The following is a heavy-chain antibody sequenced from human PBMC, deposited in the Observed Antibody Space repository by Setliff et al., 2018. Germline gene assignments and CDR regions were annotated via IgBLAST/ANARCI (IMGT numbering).Heavy chain of an antibody. CDR1: GFTFSSYA. CDR2: LNNDGTTI. V-gene: IGHV3-48*04. CDR3: ARDGDYYDSSGYYDY. J-gene: IGHJ4*02. D-gene: IGHD3-22*01. Sequence: LSLSCAASGFTFSSYAMSWVRQAPGKGLEWISYLNNDGTTIYYADSVRGRFTISRDNARDSLYLQMNSLRAEDTAVYYCARDGDYYDSSGYYDYWGQGTLVTVSS.